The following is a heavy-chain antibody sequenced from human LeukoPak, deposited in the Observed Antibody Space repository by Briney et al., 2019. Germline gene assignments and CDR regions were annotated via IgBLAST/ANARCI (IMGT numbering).Heavy chain of an antibody. D-gene: IGHD3-16*01. Sequence: GGSLRLSCAASGFTLSSNYVGWVRQAPGKGLEWVSHIYSGGNTYYADSVKGRFTISRETSENMGFLQMNSLRAEDTAVYYCAKGGGSGKYYFDYWGQGTLVTVSS. CDR2: IYSGGNT. J-gene: IGHJ4*02. CDR1: GFTLSSNY. V-gene: IGHV3-66*01. CDR3: AKGGGSGKYYFDY.